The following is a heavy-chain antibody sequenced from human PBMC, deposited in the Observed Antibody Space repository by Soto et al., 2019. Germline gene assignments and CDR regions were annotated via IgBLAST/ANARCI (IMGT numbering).Heavy chain of an antibody. J-gene: IGHJ4*02. CDR3: ARDTWIVGNIGCFDL. Sequence: PGGSLRLFCVASGFTFRSQGMHWVRQAPGKGLEWLAGIWYDGSKDEYAESVKGRFAISRDNSKSTLFLQMDSLRAEDTAVYYCARDTWIVGNIGCFDLWGQGTPVTVSS. V-gene: IGHV3-33*01. CDR1: GFTFRSQG. D-gene: IGHD2-2*03. CDR2: IWYDGSKD.